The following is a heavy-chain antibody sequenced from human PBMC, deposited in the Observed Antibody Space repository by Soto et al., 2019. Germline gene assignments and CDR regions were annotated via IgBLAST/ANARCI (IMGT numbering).Heavy chain of an antibody. J-gene: IGHJ5*02. V-gene: IGHV1-69*13. CDR3: AREGYCTNGVCYPDNWFDP. Sequence: GASVKVSCKASGGTFSSYAISWVRQAPGQGLEWMGGIIPIFGTANYAQKFQGRVTITADESTSTAYMELSSLRSEDTAVYYCAREGYCTNGVCYPDNWFDPWGQGTLVTVSS. CDR2: IIPIFGTA. D-gene: IGHD2-8*01. CDR1: GGTFSSYA.